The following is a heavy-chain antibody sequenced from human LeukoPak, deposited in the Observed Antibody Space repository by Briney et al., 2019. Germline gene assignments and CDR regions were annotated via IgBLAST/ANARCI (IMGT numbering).Heavy chain of an antibody. CDR3: TKKECSSTSCYSYYYYDMDV. CDR2: ISGSGGST. J-gene: IGHJ6*02. Sequence: GGSLRLSCAASGFTFSSFAMSWVRQALGKGLEWVSAISGSGGSTYYADSVKGRFTISRDNSKNTLYLQMNSLRAEDTAVYYCTKKECSSTSCYSYYYYDMDVWGQGTTVTVS. D-gene: IGHD2-2*01. CDR1: GFTFSSFA. V-gene: IGHV3-23*01.